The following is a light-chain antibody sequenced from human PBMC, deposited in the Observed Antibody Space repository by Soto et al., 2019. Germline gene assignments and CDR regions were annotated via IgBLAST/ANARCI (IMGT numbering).Light chain of an antibody. CDR3: QQSYSILRT. V-gene: IGKV1-39*01. CDR2: GVS. J-gene: IGKJ1*01. CDR1: QSISRS. Sequence: DIQMTQFPSSLSASVGDRVTITCRASQSISRSLNWYQQKPGKAPKVLIYGVSTLQSGVPSRFSGSGSGTDFTLTISSLQPEDFATYYCQQSYSILRTFSQGTKVDIK.